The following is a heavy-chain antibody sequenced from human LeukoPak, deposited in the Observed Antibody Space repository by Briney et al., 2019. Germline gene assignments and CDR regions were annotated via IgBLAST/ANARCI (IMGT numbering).Heavy chain of an antibody. D-gene: IGHD5-12*01. CDR2: IYSGGTT. Sequence: PGGSLRLSCAASGFTVSSNYMSWVRQAPGKGLDWVSVIYSGGTTYYADSVKGRFTISRDNSKNTLSLQMNSLRAEDTAMYYCARFGRGLYSGYIHYWGQGTLVTVSS. CDR1: GFTVSSNY. V-gene: IGHV3-66*01. CDR3: ARFGRGLYSGYIHY. J-gene: IGHJ4*02.